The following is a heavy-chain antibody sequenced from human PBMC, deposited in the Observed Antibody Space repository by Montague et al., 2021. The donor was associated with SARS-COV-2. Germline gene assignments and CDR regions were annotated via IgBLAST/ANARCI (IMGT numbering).Heavy chain of an antibody. J-gene: IGHJ4*02. V-gene: IGHV3-33*01. CDR1: GFTYSKYG. Sequence: SLRLSCAASGFTYSKYGVHWVRQAPGKGLEWVASIWNDGSKKYHADSVKGRFTISRDNSNNMLYLQMDSLRAEDAAVYYCVGDPGDPDTFDYCGQGTQVTVSS. CDR2: IWNDGSKK. CDR3: VGDPGDPDTFDY. D-gene: IGHD7-27*01.